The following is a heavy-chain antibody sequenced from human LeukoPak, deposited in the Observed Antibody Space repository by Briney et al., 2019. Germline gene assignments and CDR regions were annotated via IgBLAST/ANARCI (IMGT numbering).Heavy chain of an antibody. V-gene: IGHV3-23*01. CDR2: ICGSGDRT. CDR1: GFTFSTYA. D-gene: IGHD3-10*01. CDR3: AKGGLWFGKNDY. Sequence: SGGSLRLSCAASGFTFSTYAMSWVRPGPGKGLGWVSAICGSGDRTYYADSVKGRFTISRDNSKDTLYLQMNSQRAEDTAVYYCAKGGLWFGKNDYWGQGTLVTVSS. J-gene: IGHJ4*02.